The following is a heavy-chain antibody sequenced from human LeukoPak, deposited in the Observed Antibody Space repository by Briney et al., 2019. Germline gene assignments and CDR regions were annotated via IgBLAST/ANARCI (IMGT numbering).Heavy chain of an antibody. Sequence: PGGSLRPSCAASGFTFSTYAMSWVRQAPGKGLEWVSLISGSGGSTYYADSVKGRFTISRDNGKNTLSLQMNSLRAEDTALYYCAKERLTTTTFDSWGRGTLVTVSS. D-gene: IGHD4-11*01. V-gene: IGHV3-23*01. CDR1: GFTFSTYA. J-gene: IGHJ4*02. CDR2: ISGSGGST. CDR3: AKERLTTTTFDS.